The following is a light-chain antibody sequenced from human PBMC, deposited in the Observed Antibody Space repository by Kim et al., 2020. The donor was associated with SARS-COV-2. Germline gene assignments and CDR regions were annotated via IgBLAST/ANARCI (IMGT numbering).Light chain of an antibody. V-gene: IGLV3-19*01. J-gene: IGLJ2*01. Sequence: ALGQTVRITWKGDSLSSYYACWYQQKPGQAPVLVIYGKNTRPSGIPDRFSGSSSGNTASLTITGAQAEDEADYYRNSRDSSGNFVVFGGGTQLTVL. CDR1: SLSSYY. CDR3: NSRDSSGNFVV. CDR2: GKN.